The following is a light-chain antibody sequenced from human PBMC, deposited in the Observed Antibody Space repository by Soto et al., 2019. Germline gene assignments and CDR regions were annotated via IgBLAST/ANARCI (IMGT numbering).Light chain of an antibody. CDR1: QGVGND. Sequence: AIQLTQSPFSLSASVGDTVTITCRASQGVGNDLAWYRQRPGKAPQLVIYAGSKSHSGVSSRFSGSGSGTDFVLTIRDLQTDDVATYFCLQEYTSPLPFSGGTKLEI. J-gene: IGKJ4*01. CDR2: AGS. V-gene: IGKV1-6*01. CDR3: LQEYTSPLP.